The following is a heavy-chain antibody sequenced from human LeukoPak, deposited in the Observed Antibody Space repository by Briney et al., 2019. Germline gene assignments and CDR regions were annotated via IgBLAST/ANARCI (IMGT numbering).Heavy chain of an antibody. CDR2: IHYSGSA. V-gene: IGHV4-59*12. CDR3: ARGQWFRAF. Sequence: SETLSLTWTVSGASISTYYWTWIRQTPGKGLEWIGEIHYSGSATYNPSLKSRVTISVDTSKNQFSLKMNSVTAADTAVYYCARGQWFRAFWSRGTPVTVSS. D-gene: IGHD3-10*01. J-gene: IGHJ4*02. CDR1: GASISTYY.